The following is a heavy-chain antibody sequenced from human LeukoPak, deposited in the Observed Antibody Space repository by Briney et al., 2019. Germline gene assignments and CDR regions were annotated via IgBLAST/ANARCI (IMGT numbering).Heavy chain of an antibody. CDR3: ARDQNDILTGYYNWFDP. Sequence: SETLSLTCTVSGGSISSYYWSWIRQPPGKGLEWIGYIYYSGSTNYNPSLKSRVTISVDTSKNQFSLKLSSVTAADTAVYYCARDQNDILTGYYNWFDPWGQGTLVTVSS. J-gene: IGHJ5*02. V-gene: IGHV4-59*01. D-gene: IGHD3-9*01. CDR1: GGSISSYY. CDR2: IYYSGST.